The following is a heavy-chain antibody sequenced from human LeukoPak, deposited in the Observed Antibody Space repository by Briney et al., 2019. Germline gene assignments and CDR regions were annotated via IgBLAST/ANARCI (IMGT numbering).Heavy chain of an antibody. Sequence: SETLSLTCTVSRGSISGSIRSYYWSWLRQPPGKGLEWIGYISSSGSVDDNPSLRSRVTISVDTSKNQFFLNLSSVSAADTAVYYCARIPLGYSGAYYFDYWGQGTLVTVSP. J-gene: IGHJ4*02. V-gene: IGHV4-4*09. CDR1: RGSISGSIRSYY. D-gene: IGHD5-12*01. CDR3: ARIPLGYSGAYYFDY. CDR2: ISSSGSV.